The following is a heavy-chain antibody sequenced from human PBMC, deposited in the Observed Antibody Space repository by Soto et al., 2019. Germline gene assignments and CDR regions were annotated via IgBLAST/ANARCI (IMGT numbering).Heavy chain of an antibody. D-gene: IGHD3-10*01. J-gene: IGHJ5*02. CDR1: GFTFSSYA. CDR2: ISGSGGST. CDR3: AKEPTEYYGSGSTNWFDP. Sequence: EVQLLESGGGLVQPGGSLRLSCAASGFTFSSYAMSWVRQAPGKGLEWVSAISGSGGSTYYADSVEGRFTISRDNSKNTLYLQMNSLRAEDTAVYYCAKEPTEYYGSGSTNWFDPWGQGTLVTVSS. V-gene: IGHV3-23*01.